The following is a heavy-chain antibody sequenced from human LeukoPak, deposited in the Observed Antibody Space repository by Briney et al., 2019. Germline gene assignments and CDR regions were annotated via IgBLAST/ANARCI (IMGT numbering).Heavy chain of an antibody. CDR1: GFTFSNYW. D-gene: IGHD6-19*01. V-gene: IGHV3-7*01. CDR2: IQRDGSGK. Sequence: PGGSLRLSCAASGFTFSNYWMNGVRKAPGKGLEWVASIQRDGSGKYYVESVKGRFTISRDNAKNSLYLQMNSLRAEDTAVYYCARQGYSSGKWGQGTLVTVSS. J-gene: IGHJ4*02. CDR3: ARQGYSSGK.